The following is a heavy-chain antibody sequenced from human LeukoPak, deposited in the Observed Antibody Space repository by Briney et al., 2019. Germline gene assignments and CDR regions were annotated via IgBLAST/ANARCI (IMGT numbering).Heavy chain of an antibody. V-gene: IGHV3-30*18. J-gene: IGHJ4*02. CDR3: AKDRVVGATRYYFDY. CDR2: ISYDGSNK. CDR1: GFNVSRSY. D-gene: IGHD1-26*01. Sequence: GGSLRLSCAASGFNVSRSYMSWVRQAPGKGLEWVAVISYDGSNKYYADSVKGRFTISRDNSKNTLYLQMNSLRAEDTAVYYCAKDRVVGATRYYFDYWGQGTLVTVSS.